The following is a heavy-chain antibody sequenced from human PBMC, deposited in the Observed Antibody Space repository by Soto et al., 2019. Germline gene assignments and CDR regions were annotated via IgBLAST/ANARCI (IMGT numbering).Heavy chain of an antibody. CDR1: GGTFSSYA. CDR2: IIPIFGTA. D-gene: IGHD5-18*01. Sequence: QVQLVQSGAEVKKSGSSVKVSCKASGGTFSSYAISWVRQAPGQGLEWMGGIIPIFGTANYAQKFQGRVTITADESTSTAYMELSSLRSEDTAVYYCASYVDTAMVRYNWFDPWGQGTLVTVSS. V-gene: IGHV1-69*12. J-gene: IGHJ5*02. CDR3: ASYVDTAMVRYNWFDP.